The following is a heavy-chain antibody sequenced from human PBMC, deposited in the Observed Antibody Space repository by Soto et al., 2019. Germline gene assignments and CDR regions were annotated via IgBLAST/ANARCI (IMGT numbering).Heavy chain of an antibody. CDR3: AREVAVAGTGGMDV. J-gene: IGHJ6*02. Sequence: ASVKVSCKASGYTSTGYYMHWVRQAPGQGLEWMGWINPNSGGTNYAQKFQGWVTMTRDTSISTAYMELSRLRSDDTAVYYCAREVAVAGTGGMDVWGQGTTVTVSS. CDR1: GYTSTGYY. D-gene: IGHD6-19*01. V-gene: IGHV1-2*04. CDR2: INPNSGGT.